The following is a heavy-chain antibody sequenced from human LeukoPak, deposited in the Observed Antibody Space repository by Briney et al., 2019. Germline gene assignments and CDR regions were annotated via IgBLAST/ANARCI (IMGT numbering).Heavy chain of an antibody. D-gene: IGHD3-10*01. CDR3: ARGPVVRGAPTLDY. V-gene: IGHV4-4*07. CDR2: IYTSGST. Sequence: SETLSLTCTVSGGSISSYYWSWIRQPAGKGLEWIGRIYTSGSTNYNPSLKSRVTMSVDTSKNQFSLKLSSVTAADTAVYYCARGPVVRGAPTLDYWGQGTLVTVSS. CDR1: GGSISSYY. J-gene: IGHJ4*02.